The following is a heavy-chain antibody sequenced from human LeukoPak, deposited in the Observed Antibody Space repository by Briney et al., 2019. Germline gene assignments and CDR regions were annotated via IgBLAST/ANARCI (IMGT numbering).Heavy chain of an antibody. Sequence: GASVKVSCKASGYTFTGYYMHWMRQAPGQGIEWMGRINPNRGGTNYAQKFQGRVTMTRDTSISTAYMKLSRLRSDDTAVYYSARTYYYDSSGYYDFQHWGQGTLVTVSS. CDR1: GYTFTGYY. D-gene: IGHD3-22*01. CDR3: ARTYYYDSSGYYDFQH. V-gene: IGHV1-2*06. J-gene: IGHJ1*01. CDR2: INPNRGGT.